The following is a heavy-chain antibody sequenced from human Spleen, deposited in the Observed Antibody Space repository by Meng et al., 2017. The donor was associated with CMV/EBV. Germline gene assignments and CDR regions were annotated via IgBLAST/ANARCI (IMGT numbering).Heavy chain of an antibody. Sequence: VQLQRWGAGLLKPSETLSLTCAVYGGSFSGYYWSWIRQPPGKGLEWIGEINHSGSTNYNPSLKSRVTISVDTSKNQFSLKLSSVTAADTAVYYCARGGMVRGVISWGQGTLVTVSS. J-gene: IGHJ5*02. D-gene: IGHD3-10*01. CDR1: GGSFSGYY. CDR3: ARGGMVRGVIS. CDR2: INHSGST. V-gene: IGHV4-34*01.